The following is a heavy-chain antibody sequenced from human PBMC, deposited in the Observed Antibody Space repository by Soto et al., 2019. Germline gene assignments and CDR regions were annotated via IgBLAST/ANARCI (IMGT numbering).Heavy chain of an antibody. D-gene: IGHD2-2*01. CDR3: ARDQGVVGRYAFDI. V-gene: IGHV4-59*01. J-gene: IGHJ3*02. CDR2: IYYSGST. Sequence: SETLSLTCTVSGCSISSYYWSWIRQPPGKGLEWIGYIYYSGSTNYNPSLKSRVAISVDTSKNQFSLKLSSVTAADTAVYYCARDQGVVGRYAFDIWGQGTMVTVSS. CDR1: GCSISSYY.